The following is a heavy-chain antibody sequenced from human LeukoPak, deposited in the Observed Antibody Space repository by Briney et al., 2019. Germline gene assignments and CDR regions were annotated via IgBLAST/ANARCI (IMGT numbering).Heavy chain of an antibody. CDR3: AKPSGSGVDY. CDR1: GGSISGSSYY. J-gene: IGHJ4*02. V-gene: IGHV3-21*01. D-gene: IGHD1-26*01. Sequence: ETLSLTCTVSGGSISGSSYYWGWIRQPPGKGLEWVSSISSTSSYIYHADSMMGRFTITRDNSKNTLYLQMNSLRFEDMAVYYCAKPSGSGVDYWGRGTRVTVSS. CDR2: ISSTSSYI.